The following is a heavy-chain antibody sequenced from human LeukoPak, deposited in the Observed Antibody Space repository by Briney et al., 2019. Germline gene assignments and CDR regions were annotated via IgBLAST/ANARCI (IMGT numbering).Heavy chain of an antibody. CDR1: GASVSSSGYY. CDR3: GRETIAATGTSVFFDY. V-gene: IGHV4-61*08. CDR2: IYHSGST. J-gene: IGHJ4*02. D-gene: IGHD6-13*01. Sequence: PSETLSLTCTVSGASVSSSGYYWSWIRQPPGKGLEWIGYIYHSGSTNYNPSLKSRVTISVDTSKNQSSLKLTSMTAADTAVYYCGRETIAATGTSVFFDYWGQGTLVTVSS.